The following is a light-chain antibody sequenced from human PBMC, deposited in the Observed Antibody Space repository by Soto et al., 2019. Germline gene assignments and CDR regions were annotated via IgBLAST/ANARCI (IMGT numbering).Light chain of an antibody. CDR2: GAS. Sequence: EIVLTQSPGTLSLSPGESATLSCRASQTIVSNYLAWYQQRPGQSPRLLISGASKRATGIPDRFSGSGSGTEFTLMISRLEPDDFAVYYCQQYVTSPLTFGGGTKVEIK. V-gene: IGKV3-20*01. CDR1: QTIVSNY. CDR3: QQYVTSPLT. J-gene: IGKJ4*01.